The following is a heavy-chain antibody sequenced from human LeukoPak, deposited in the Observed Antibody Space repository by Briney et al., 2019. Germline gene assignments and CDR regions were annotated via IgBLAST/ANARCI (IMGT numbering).Heavy chain of an antibody. Sequence: ASVKVSCKASGYTFTSYGISWVRQAPGQGLEWMGRISAYNGNTNYAQKFQGRVTMTRDTSISTAYMELSRLRSDDTAVYYCARVDEYGSWFDPWGQGTLVTVSS. D-gene: IGHD4-17*01. CDR3: ARVDEYGSWFDP. CDR1: GYTFTSYG. J-gene: IGHJ5*02. V-gene: IGHV1-18*01. CDR2: ISAYNGNT.